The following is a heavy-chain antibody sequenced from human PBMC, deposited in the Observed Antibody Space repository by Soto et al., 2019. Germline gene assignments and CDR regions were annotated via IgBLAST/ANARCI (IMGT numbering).Heavy chain of an antibody. CDR1: GGSISSYY. J-gene: IGHJ4*02. Sequence: SETLSLTCTVSGGSISSYYWSWIRQPPGKGLEWIGYIYYSGSTNYNPSLKSRVTISVDTSKNQFSLKLSSVTAADTAVYYCARWHCSSTSCYGGDFDYWGQGTLVTVSS. V-gene: IGHV4-59*01. CDR2: IYYSGST. CDR3: ARWHCSSTSCYGGDFDY. D-gene: IGHD2-2*01.